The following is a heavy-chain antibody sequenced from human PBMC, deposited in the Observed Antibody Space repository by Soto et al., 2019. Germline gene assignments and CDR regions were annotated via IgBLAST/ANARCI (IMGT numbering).Heavy chain of an antibody. CDR3: AKRAGGYGEVYYYNYGMDV. CDR1: GFTFSSYA. Sequence: EVQLLESGGGLVQPGGSLRLSCAASGFTFSSYAMSWVRQAPGKGLEWVSAISGSGGSIYYADSVKGRFAMSRDNCKNTLYLQMNSLRAEDTAVYYCAKRAGGYGEVYYYNYGMDVWGQGTTVTVSS. D-gene: IGHD3-22*01. V-gene: IGHV3-23*01. CDR2: ISGSGGSI. J-gene: IGHJ6*02.